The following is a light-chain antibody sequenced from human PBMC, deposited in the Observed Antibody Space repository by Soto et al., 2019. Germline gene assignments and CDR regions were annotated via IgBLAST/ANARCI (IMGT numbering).Light chain of an antibody. CDR2: AAS. J-gene: IGKJ3*01. Sequence: DIVLTQSPGTLSLSPGERATLSCRASQSVSVNSLTWYQQKGGQAPRLLIYAASTRPTGVPDRVSGTGFGTDFALNISRLETDDSGVYYCQQYGGSPFTFGRGTKVDIK. CDR1: QSVSVNS. V-gene: IGKV3-20*01. CDR3: QQYGGSPFT.